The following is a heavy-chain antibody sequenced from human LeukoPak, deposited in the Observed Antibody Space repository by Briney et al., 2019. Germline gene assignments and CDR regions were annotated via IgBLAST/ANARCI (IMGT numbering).Heavy chain of an antibody. D-gene: IGHD3-22*01. Sequence: ASVKVSCKASGYTFTSYDINWVRQATGQGLEWMGWMNPNSGNTGYAQKFQGRVTMTRNTSISTAYMELSSLRSEDTAVYYCARAYANYYDSSGYLNWFDPWGQGTLVTVSS. V-gene: IGHV1-8*01. CDR2: MNPNSGNT. CDR1: GYTFTSYD. J-gene: IGHJ5*02. CDR3: ARAYANYYDSSGYLNWFDP.